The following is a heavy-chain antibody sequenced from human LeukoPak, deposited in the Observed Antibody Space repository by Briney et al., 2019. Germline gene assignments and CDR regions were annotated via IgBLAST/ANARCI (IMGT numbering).Heavy chain of an antibody. D-gene: IGHD4-23*01. V-gene: IGHV3-23*01. CDR2: ISGSGGST. Sequence: GGSLRLSCAVSGFTFRKYDMNWVRQAPGKGLEWVSSISGSGGSTYYADSVKGRFTISRDNSKNTLYLQMNSLRAEDTAVYYCAKIARGGNGGAFDIWGQGTMVTVSS. CDR1: GFTFRKYD. J-gene: IGHJ3*02. CDR3: AKIARGGNGGAFDI.